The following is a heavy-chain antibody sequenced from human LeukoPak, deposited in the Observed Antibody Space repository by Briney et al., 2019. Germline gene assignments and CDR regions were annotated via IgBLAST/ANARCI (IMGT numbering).Heavy chain of an antibody. V-gene: IGHV1-8*01. CDR3: ARGRRSSSSSGLGYYYYYYMDV. Sequence: ASVKVSCKASGYTFTNYDINWVRQATGQGLEWMGYMKPNSGNTGYAQKFQGRVTMTRDTSISTAYMELSSLTSEDTAVYYCARGRRSSSSSGLGYYYYYYMDVWGKGTTVTVSS. D-gene: IGHD6-6*01. J-gene: IGHJ6*03. CDR2: MKPNSGNT. CDR1: GYTFTNYD.